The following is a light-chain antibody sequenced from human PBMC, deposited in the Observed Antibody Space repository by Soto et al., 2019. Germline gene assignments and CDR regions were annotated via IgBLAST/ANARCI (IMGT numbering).Light chain of an antibody. J-gene: IGKJ3*01. V-gene: IGKV1-39*01. Sequence: DIQMTQSPYSLSAAVGDRVTITCRASQNINTYLNWYQQKPGKAPKLLIFDAASLQSGVPSRFSGSGSRTDFTLTNTSLQPEDFATYYCQQTSSAPFTFGPGTKVDIK. CDR1: QNINTY. CDR3: QQTSSAPFT. CDR2: DAA.